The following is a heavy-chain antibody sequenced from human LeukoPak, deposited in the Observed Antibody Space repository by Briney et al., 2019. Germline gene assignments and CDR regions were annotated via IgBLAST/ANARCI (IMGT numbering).Heavy chain of an antibody. J-gene: IGHJ4*02. CDR2: IYPDGRT. Sequence: GGSLRLSCAASGFTFDDCGMSWVRQAPGKGLEWVSVIYPDGRTYYADSVKGRFTISRDNPKNTLYLQMNSLRVEDTAVYYCARADYGYGDWGQGTLVTVSS. CDR1: GFTFDDCG. V-gene: IGHV3-53*01. CDR3: ARADYGYGD. D-gene: IGHD5-18*01.